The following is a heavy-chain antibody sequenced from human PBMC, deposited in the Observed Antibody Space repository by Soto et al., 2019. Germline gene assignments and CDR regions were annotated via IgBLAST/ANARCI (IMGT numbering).Heavy chain of an antibody. V-gene: IGHV3-30*18. CDR1: GFTFSDYA. J-gene: IGHJ4*02. Sequence: GGSLRLSCAASGFTFSDYAMHWVRQAPGKGLEWVAVVSHDGRNTHYADSVKGRFTISRDSSKNTVSPEMTSLRAEDTAVYYCAKGGRQWLVTSDFNYWGQGALVTVSS. D-gene: IGHD6-19*01. CDR3: AKGGRQWLVTSDFNY. CDR2: VSHDGRNT.